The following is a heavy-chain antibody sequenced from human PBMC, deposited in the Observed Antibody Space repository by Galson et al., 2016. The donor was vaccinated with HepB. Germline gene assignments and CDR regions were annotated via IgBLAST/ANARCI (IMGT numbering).Heavy chain of an antibody. Sequence: SLRLSCAVSGFTFSRFGLHWVRQAQGKGLEWVSDISYDGGYIYYADSVRGRFTISRDNAKNTVYLQMNSLRAEDTALYYCARDYIKMTVTWGPDYWGQGTLVSVSS. V-gene: IGHV3-30*03. D-gene: IGHD4-11*01. CDR3: ARDYIKMTVTWGPDY. CDR1: GFTFSRFG. J-gene: IGHJ4*02. CDR2: ISYDGGYI.